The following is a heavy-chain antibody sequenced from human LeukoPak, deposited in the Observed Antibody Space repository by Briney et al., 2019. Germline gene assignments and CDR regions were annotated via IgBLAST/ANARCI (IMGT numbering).Heavy chain of an antibody. D-gene: IGHD1-26*01. V-gene: IGHV3-23*01. J-gene: IGHJ4*02. CDR3: ARDLDSGSYYAFDY. CDR1: GSTFRIYA. Sequence: PGGSLRLSCAASGSTFRIYAMSWVRQAPGRGLEWVSAISGSGGSTYYADSVKGRFTISRDNSKNMLYLQMNSLRAEDTAVYYCARDLDSGSYYAFDYWGQGTLVTVSS. CDR2: ISGSGGST.